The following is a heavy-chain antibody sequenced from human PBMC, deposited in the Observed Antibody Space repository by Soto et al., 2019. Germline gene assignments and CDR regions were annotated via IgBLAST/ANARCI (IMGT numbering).Heavy chain of an antibody. CDR1: GGSISSSSYY. J-gene: IGHJ6*02. CDR3: ARLMKQWRIGRDV. CDR2: IYYSGST. Sequence: PSETLSLTCTVSGGSISSSSYYWGWIRQPPGKGLEWIGSIYYSGSTYYNPSPKSRVTISVDTSKNQFSLKLSSVTAADTAVYYCARLMKQWRIGRDVWGQGTTVTVSS. V-gene: IGHV4-39*01. D-gene: IGHD6-19*01.